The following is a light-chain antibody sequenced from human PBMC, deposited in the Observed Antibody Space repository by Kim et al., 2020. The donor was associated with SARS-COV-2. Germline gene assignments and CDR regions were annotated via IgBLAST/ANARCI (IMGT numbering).Light chain of an antibody. Sequence: SPGERVTLSWWASQSVSSNYLAWYQQKPGQAPRLLIYGTSSRATGIPDRFSGSGSGTDFTLTISRLESEDFAVYYCQQYGSSPLTFGGGTKVDIK. CDR2: GTS. J-gene: IGKJ4*01. CDR3: QQYGSSPLT. V-gene: IGKV3-20*01. CDR1: QSVSSNY.